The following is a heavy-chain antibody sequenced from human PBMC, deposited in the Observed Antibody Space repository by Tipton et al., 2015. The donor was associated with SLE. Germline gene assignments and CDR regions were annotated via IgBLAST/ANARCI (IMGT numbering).Heavy chain of an antibody. D-gene: IGHD6-13*01. CDR3: ARDGGAGADSDFYYLDV. Sequence: TLSLTCTVSGGSISSYYWSWIRQPPGKGLEWIGCIYFSGSTNYNPSLRSRVTMSVDPSNSQFSLKLSSVTAADTAVYYRARDGGAGADSDFYYLDVWGKGTTVTVSS. V-gene: IGHV4-59*01. J-gene: IGHJ6*03. CDR1: GGSISSYY. CDR2: IYFSGST.